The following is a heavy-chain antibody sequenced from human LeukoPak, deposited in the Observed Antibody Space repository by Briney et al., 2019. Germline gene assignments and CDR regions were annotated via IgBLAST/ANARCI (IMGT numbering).Heavy chain of an antibody. CDR2: IYYSGST. CDR3: AYGSGSNWFDP. Sequence: SETLSLTCTVSGGSTSSGDYYWSWIRQPPGKGLEWIGYIYYSGSTYYNPSLKSRVTISVDTSKNQFSLKLSSVTAADTAVYYCAYGSGSNWFDPWGQGTLVTVSS. V-gene: IGHV4-30-4*08. D-gene: IGHD3-10*01. J-gene: IGHJ5*02. CDR1: GGSTSSGDYY.